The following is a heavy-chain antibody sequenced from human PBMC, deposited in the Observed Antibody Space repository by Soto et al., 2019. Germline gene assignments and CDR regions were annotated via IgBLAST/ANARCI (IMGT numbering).Heavy chain of an antibody. J-gene: IGHJ4*02. D-gene: IGHD4-17*01. V-gene: IGHV3-11*01. Sequence: VQLVESGGGLVKPGGSLRLSCAASGFTFSDYYMSWFRQAPGKGLGWVSYISRSGGTIYYADSVKGRFTIYRDNAKNSLYLQMSSLRAEDTAVYYCARHGTYGDYVGSWGQGTLVAVSS. CDR1: GFTFSDYY. CDR3: ARHGTYGDYVGS. CDR2: ISRSGGTI.